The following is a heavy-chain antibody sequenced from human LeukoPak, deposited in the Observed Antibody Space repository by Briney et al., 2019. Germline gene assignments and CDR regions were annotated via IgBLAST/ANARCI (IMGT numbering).Heavy chain of an antibody. D-gene: IGHD6-6*01. Sequence: ASVKVSCKASGYTFTGYYMHWVRQAPGQGLEWMGRINPNSGGTNYAQKFQGRVTMTRDTSISTAYMELSRLRSDDTAVYYCARDPEGSSDAFDIWGQGTMVTVSP. CDR2: INPNSGGT. V-gene: IGHV1-2*06. J-gene: IGHJ3*02. CDR1: GYTFTGYY. CDR3: ARDPEGSSDAFDI.